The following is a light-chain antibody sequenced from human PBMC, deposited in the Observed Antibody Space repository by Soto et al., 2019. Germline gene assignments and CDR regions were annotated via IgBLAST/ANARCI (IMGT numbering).Light chain of an antibody. J-gene: IGKJ1*01. Sequence: DIPMTQSPSIVSASVGDTVTITCRASQAVNPWLAWHQQKPGKVPRVLIYKTSDLENGVPSRFSGSGSGTEYTLTISNLQPEDFATYYCQQYYSRESFGQGTKV. CDR3: QQYYSRES. V-gene: IGKV1-5*03. CDR2: KTS. CDR1: QAVNPW.